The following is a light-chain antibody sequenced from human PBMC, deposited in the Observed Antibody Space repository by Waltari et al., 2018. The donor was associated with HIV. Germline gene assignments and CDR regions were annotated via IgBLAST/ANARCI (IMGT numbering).Light chain of an antibody. Sequence: QSALTQPASVFGSPGQSITIPCTGTNTDIGGYNYVSWYQRHPDKAHKLIIFGVSNRPSGISSRFSGSKSGNTASLTISGLQAEDEADYYCCSYTKLTTHYVLFGGGTKLTVL. CDR3: CSYTKLTTHYVL. J-gene: IGLJ2*01. CDR2: GVS. V-gene: IGLV2-14*03. CDR1: NTDIGGYNY.